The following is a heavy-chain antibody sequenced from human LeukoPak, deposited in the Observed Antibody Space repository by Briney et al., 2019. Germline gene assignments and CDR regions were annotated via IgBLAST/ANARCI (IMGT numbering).Heavy chain of an antibody. CDR2: ISSSGDNT. J-gene: IGHJ5*02. CDR1: GFTFSNDA. D-gene: IGHD2-2*02. CDR3: AKAQYCGSSSCYTWFGP. Sequence: GGSLRLSCAASGFTFSNDAMSWVRQAPGQGLEWVSAISSSGDNTYYADSVKGRFTISRDNSKNTLYLQMSSLRAEDTAIYYCAKAQYCGSSSCYTWFGPWGQGTLVTVSS. V-gene: IGHV3-23*01.